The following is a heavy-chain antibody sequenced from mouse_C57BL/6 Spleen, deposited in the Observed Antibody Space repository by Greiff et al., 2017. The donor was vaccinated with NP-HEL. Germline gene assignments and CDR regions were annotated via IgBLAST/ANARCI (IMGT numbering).Heavy chain of an antibody. CDR1: GFTFSSYA. V-gene: IGHV5-4*01. Sequence: EVQLVESGGGLVKPGGSLKLSCAASGFTFSSYAMSWVRQTPEKRLEWVATISDGGSYTYYPDNVKGRFTISRDNAKNNLYLQMSHLKSEDTAMYYCARRNYGSSYAMDYWGQGTSVTVSS. CDR3: ARRNYGSSYAMDY. D-gene: IGHD1-1*01. CDR2: ISDGGSYT. J-gene: IGHJ4*01.